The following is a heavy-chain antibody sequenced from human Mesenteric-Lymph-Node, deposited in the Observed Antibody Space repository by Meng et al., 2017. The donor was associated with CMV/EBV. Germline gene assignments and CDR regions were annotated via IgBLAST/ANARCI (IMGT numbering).Heavy chain of an antibody. CDR3: ARDRGQAMTTAIFDF. Sequence: SGGTFDNYPISWIRQDPGQGIEGMGRISPNVGIANYAQRFQGRVKIIAEKSTTTAYMEVNSLTSADTGVYYCARDRGQAMTTAIFDFWGQGSLVTVSS. J-gene: IGHJ4*02. CDR2: ISPNVGIA. CDR1: GGTFDNYP. D-gene: IGHD4-11*01. V-gene: IGHV1-69*04.